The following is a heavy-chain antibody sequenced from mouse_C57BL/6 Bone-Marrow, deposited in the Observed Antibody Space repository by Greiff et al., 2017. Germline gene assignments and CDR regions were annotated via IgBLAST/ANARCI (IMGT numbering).Heavy chain of an antibody. V-gene: IGHV1-76*01. CDR2: IYPGSGNT. CDR1: GYTFTDYY. CDR3: EREYNGSSFYAMDY. J-gene: IGHJ4*01. D-gene: IGHD1-1*01. Sequence: QVQLQQSGAELVRPGASVKLSCKASGYTFTDYYINWVKQRPGQGLEWIARIYPGSGNTYYNEKFKGKATLTAEKSSSTAYMQHSSLTSEDSAVYFCEREYNGSSFYAMDYWGQGTSVTVSS.